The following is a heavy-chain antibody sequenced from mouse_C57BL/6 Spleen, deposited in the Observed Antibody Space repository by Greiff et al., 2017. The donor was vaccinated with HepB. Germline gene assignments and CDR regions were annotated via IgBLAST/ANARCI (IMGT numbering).Heavy chain of an antibody. CDR3: ARSGTDYYGSSYAWFAY. CDR2: IYPSDSET. CDR1: GYTFTSYW. Sequence: QVQLQQPGAELVRPGSSVKLSCKASGYTFTSYWMDWVKQRPGQGLEWIGNIYPSDSETNYNQKFKDKATLTVDKSSSTAYMQLCSLTSEVSAVYYCARSGTDYYGSSYAWFAYWGQGTLVTVSA. D-gene: IGHD1-1*01. J-gene: IGHJ3*01. V-gene: IGHV1-61*01.